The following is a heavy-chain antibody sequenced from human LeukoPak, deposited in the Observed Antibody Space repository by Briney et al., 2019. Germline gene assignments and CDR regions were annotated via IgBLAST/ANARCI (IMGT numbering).Heavy chain of an antibody. J-gene: IGHJ5*02. Sequence: PSETLSLTCAVYGGXFSGYYWSWIRQPPGKGLEWIGEINHSGSTNYNPSLKSRVTISVDTSKNQFSLKLISVTAADTAVYYCATQDRYGSINWFDPWGQGTLVTVSS. CDR1: GGXFSGYY. CDR2: INHSGST. D-gene: IGHD6-13*01. CDR3: ATQDRYGSINWFDP. V-gene: IGHV4-34*01.